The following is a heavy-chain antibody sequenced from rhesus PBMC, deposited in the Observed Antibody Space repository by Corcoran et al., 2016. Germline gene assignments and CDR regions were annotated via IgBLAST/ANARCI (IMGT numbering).Heavy chain of an antibody. V-gene: IGHV4-127*01. J-gene: IGHJ5-1*01. CDR1: GYSSSSGYG. D-gene: IGHD3-34*01. Sequence: QVQLQESGPGLVKPSETLSLTCAVSGYSSSSGYGGSWIRPPPGKGLEWIGDIGGSSGSTNYNPSLKSRVTISKDTSKNQFSLKLSSVTAADTAVYYCADPTGFVWGPGVLVTVSS. CDR2: IGGSSGST. CDR3: ADPTGFV.